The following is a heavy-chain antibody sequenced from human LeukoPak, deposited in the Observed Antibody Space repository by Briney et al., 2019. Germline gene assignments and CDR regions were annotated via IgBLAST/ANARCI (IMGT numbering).Heavy chain of an antibody. CDR1: GFTFSSYA. Sequence: GGSLRLSCAASGFTFSSYAMSWVRQAPGKGLEWVSAISGSGGSTYYADSVKGRFTISRDNSKNTLYLQMNSLRAEDTAVYYCVKGNVGSSSWYGPQYYYYYYYMDVWGKGTTVTVSS. CDR3: VKGNVGSSSWYGPQYYYYYYYMDV. D-gene: IGHD6-13*01. V-gene: IGHV3-23*01. CDR2: ISGSGGST. J-gene: IGHJ6*03.